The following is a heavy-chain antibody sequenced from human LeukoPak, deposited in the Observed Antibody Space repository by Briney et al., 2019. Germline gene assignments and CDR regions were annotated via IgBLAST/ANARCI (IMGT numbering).Heavy chain of an antibody. V-gene: IGHV4-39*07. D-gene: IGHD4-17*01. CDR1: GGSISSSSYY. Sequence: SGTLSLTCTVSGGSISSSSYYWGWIRQPPGNGLEWIGSIYYSGSTYYNPSLKSRVTISVDTSKNQFSLKLSSVTAADTAVYYCARVRKKAGMTTVTDYAAHFDYWGQGTLVTVSS. CDR2: IYYSGST. CDR3: ARVRKKAGMTTVTDYAAHFDY. J-gene: IGHJ4*02.